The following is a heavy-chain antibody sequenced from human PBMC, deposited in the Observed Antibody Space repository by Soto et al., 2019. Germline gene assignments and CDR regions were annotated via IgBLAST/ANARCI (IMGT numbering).Heavy chain of an antibody. J-gene: IGHJ3*02. CDR2: IYYSGST. D-gene: IGHD3-10*01. V-gene: IGHV4-31*03. CDR3: ARDWGSGSYLAFDI. Sequence: QVQLQESGPGLVKPSQTLSLTCTVSGGSISSGGYYWSWIRQHPGKGLEWIGYIYYSGSTYYNPPLKRRVTIXVXTXXNQFSLKLSSVTAADTAVYYCARDWGSGSYLAFDIWGQGTMVTVSS. CDR1: GGSISSGGYY.